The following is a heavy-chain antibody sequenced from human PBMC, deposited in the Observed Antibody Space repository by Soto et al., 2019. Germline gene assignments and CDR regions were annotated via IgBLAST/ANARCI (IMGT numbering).Heavy chain of an antibody. D-gene: IGHD6-13*01. CDR1: GFTFSSYG. Sequence: HPGGSLRLSCAASGFTFSSYGMHWVRQAPGKGLEWVAVIWYDGSNKYYADSVKGRFTISRDNSKNTLYLQMNSLRAEDTAVYYCARDPSGQQLAYYFDYWGQGTLVTVSS. CDR2: IWYDGSNK. J-gene: IGHJ4*02. CDR3: ARDPSGQQLAYYFDY. V-gene: IGHV3-33*01.